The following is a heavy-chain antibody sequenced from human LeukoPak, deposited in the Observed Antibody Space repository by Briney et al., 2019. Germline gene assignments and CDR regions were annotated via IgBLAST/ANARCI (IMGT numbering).Heavy chain of an antibody. CDR3: ARVDSSSWAS. CDR1: GFTFDDYG. V-gene: IGHV3-20*04. Sequence: GGSLRLSCAASGFTFDDYGMSWVRQAPGKGLEWISGINWNGGSTGYADSVKGRLTISRDNAKNSLYLQMNSLRAEDTALYYCARVDSSSWASWGQGTLVTVSS. J-gene: IGHJ4*02. D-gene: IGHD6-13*01. CDR2: INWNGGST.